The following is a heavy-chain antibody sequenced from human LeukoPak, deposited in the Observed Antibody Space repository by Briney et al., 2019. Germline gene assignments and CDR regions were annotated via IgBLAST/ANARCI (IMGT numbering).Heavy chain of an antibody. D-gene: IGHD6-13*01. CDR2: IYYSGST. V-gene: IGHV4-31*03. Sequence: PSETLSLTCTVSGGSISSGGYYWSWIRQHPGKGLEWIGYIYYSGSTYYNPSLKSRVTISVDTSKNQFSLKLSSVTAADTAVYYCARDWAIAAAGRYGMDVWGQGTTVTVSS. J-gene: IGHJ6*02. CDR3: ARDWAIAAAGRYGMDV. CDR1: GGSISSGGYY.